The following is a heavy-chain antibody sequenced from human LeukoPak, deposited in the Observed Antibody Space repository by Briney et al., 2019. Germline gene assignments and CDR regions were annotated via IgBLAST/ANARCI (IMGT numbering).Heavy chain of an antibody. CDR2: ISGSGGST. V-gene: IGHV3-23*01. CDR3: AKDGYYGSGKRPEMVP. Sequence: GGSLRLSCAASGFTFSSYSMNWVRQAPGKGLEWVSAISGSGGSTYYADSVKGRFTITRDNSKSTLYLQMNSLRAEDTAVYYCAKDGYYGSGKRPEMVPWGQGTLVTVSS. D-gene: IGHD3-10*01. CDR1: GFTFSSYS. J-gene: IGHJ5*02.